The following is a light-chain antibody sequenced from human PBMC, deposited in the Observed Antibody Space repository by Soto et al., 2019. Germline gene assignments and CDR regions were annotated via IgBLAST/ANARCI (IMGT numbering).Light chain of an antibody. CDR3: QQYYSTPIT. J-gene: IGKJ5*01. V-gene: IGKV4-1*01. Sequence: DIQMTQSPSSLSASVGDRVTITCRASQSVLYSSNNKNYLAWYQQKPGQPPKLLIYWASTRESGVPDRFSGSGSGTDFTLTISSLQAEDVAVYYCQQYYSTPITFGQGTRLEIK. CDR2: WAS. CDR1: QSVLYSSNNKNY.